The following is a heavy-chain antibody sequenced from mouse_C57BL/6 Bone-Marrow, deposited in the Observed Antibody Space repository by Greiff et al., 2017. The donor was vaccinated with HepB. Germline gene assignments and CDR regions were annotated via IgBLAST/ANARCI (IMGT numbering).Heavy chain of an antibody. CDR3: ARDPLYNGSSYFDY. CDR2: IYPSDSET. J-gene: IGHJ2*01. V-gene: IGHV1-61*01. CDR1: GYTFTSYW. D-gene: IGHD1-1*01. Sequence: VQLQQPGAELVRPGSSVKLSCKASGYTFTSYWMDWVKQRPGQGLEWIGNIYPSDSETHYNQKFKDKATLTVDKSSSTAYMQLSSLTSEDSAVYYCARDPLYNGSSYFDYWGQGTTLTVSS.